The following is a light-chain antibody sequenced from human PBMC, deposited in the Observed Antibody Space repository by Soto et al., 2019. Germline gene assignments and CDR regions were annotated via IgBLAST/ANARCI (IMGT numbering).Light chain of an antibody. Sequence: QSVLTQPPSISGAPGQRVTISCTGTSANIGAGYDVHWYQQLPGMAPKLLIYGNNKRPSGVPDRFSGSKSGTSASLAITGLQAEDEADYYCQSYDSTLSGLYVLGTGTKVTVL. V-gene: IGLV1-40*01. CDR2: GNN. CDR1: SANIGAGYD. CDR3: QSYDSTLSGLYV. J-gene: IGLJ1*01.